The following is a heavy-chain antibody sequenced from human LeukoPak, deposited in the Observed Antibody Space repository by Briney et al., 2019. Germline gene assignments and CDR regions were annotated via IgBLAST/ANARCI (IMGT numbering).Heavy chain of an antibody. Sequence: ASVKVSCKASGYTFTGYYMHWVRQAPGQGLEWMGWINPNSGGTNYAQKFQGRVTMTRDTSISTAYMELSRLRSDDTAVYYCASGGETMVRGVIIRPGDYWGQGTLVTVSS. CDR2: INPNSGGT. CDR1: GYTFTGYY. J-gene: IGHJ4*02. D-gene: IGHD3-10*01. CDR3: ASGGETMVRGVIIRPGDY. V-gene: IGHV1-2*02.